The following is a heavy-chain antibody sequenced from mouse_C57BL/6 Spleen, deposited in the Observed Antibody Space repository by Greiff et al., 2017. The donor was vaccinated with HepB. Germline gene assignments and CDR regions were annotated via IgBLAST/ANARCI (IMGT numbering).Heavy chain of an antibody. Sequence: QVQLQQSGAELVRPGPSVKLSCKASGYTFTDYYINWVKQRPGQGLEWIARIYPGSGNTYYNEKFKGKATLTAEKSSSTAYMQLSSLTSEDSAVYFCGGGYAMDYWGQGTSVTVSS. CDR1: GYTFTDYY. D-gene: IGHD6-1*01. V-gene: IGHV1-76*01. CDR2: IYPGSGNT. CDR3: GGGYAMDY. J-gene: IGHJ4*01.